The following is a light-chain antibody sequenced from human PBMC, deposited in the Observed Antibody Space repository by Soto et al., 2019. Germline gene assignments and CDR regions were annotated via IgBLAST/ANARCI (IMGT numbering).Light chain of an antibody. CDR2: EVS. CDR1: SSDVGGYNF. V-gene: IGLV2-14*02. Sequence: QYALTQPASVSGSPGQSITISCTGTSSDVGGYNFVSWYQQHPGKAPKLMIYEVSKRPSGVSYRFSGSKSGNTASLTISGLQAEDEADYYCCSYTGSSTLVVFGAGTKVTVL. J-gene: IGLJ2*01. CDR3: CSYTGSSTLVV.